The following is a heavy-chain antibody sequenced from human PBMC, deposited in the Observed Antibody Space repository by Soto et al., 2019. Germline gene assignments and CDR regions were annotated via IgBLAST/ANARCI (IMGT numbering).Heavy chain of an antibody. CDR1: GGTFSSYA. D-gene: IGHD6-13*01. V-gene: IGHV1-69*13. Sequence: SLKVSCKASGGTFSSYAISWVRQAPGQGLEWMGGIIPIFGTANYAQKFQGRVTITADESTSTAYMELSSLRSEDTAVYYCAREPLSIAAAGTGSDYWGQGTLVTVSS. CDR3: AREPLSIAAAGTGSDY. J-gene: IGHJ4*02. CDR2: IIPIFGTA.